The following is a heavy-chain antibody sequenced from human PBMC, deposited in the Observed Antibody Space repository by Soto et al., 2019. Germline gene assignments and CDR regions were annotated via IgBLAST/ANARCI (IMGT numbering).Heavy chain of an antibody. CDR1: GYTFTSYD. CDR2: MDPNSANT. Sequence: QVQLVQSGAEVKKPGASVKFSCKASGYTFTSYDINWVRQATGQGLEWMGWMDPNSANTGYAQKYQGGVTMTRNTSIITAYMELSSLRSEDTGVYYCAREGVRGMDVWGQGTTVTVSS. J-gene: IGHJ6*02. CDR3: AREGVRGMDV. D-gene: IGHD3-16*01. V-gene: IGHV1-8*01.